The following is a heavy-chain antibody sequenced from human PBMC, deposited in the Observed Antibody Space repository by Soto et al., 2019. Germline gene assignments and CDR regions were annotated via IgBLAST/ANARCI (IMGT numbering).Heavy chain of an antibody. CDR2: ISSSSSYI. CDR3: AKETRYCSSTSCYRPWYYYYYYMDV. J-gene: IGHJ6*03. V-gene: IGHV3-21*04. CDR1: GFTFSSYS. Sequence: GGSLRLSCAASGFTFSSYSMNWVRQAPGKGLEWVSSISSSSSYIYYADSVKGRFTISRDNSKNTLYLQMNSLRAEDTAVYYCAKETRYCSSTSCYRPWYYYYYYMDVWGKGTTVTVSS. D-gene: IGHD2-2*01.